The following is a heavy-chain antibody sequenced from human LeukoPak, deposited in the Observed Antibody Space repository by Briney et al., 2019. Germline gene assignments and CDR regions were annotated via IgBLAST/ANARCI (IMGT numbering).Heavy chain of an antibody. CDR2: IYSGGSE. V-gene: IGHV3-53*01. CDR3: ARDPNPIVGTSGENDY. CDR1: GFTVSSNY. D-gene: IGHD2-2*01. Sequence: PGGSLRLSCAAPGFTVSSNYMSWVRQAPGKGLEWVSVIYSGGSENYADPVKGRFTISRDNSKNTLYRQMNSLGAEDTAVYYCARDPNPIVGTSGENDYWGQGTLVTVSS. J-gene: IGHJ4*02.